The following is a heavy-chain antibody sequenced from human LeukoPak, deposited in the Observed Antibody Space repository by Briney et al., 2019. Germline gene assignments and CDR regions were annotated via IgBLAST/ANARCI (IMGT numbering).Heavy chain of an antibody. J-gene: IGHJ4*02. CDR3: VKDGLLGGYYFDL. CDR1: GFTFTRYS. Sequence: GRSLRLSCAASGFTFTRYSMAWVRQAPGRGLDWVSTINGRGDRTFYADSVKGRFTVSRDNSRDTVFLQMNSLGGEDTAVYYCVKDGLLGGYYFDLWGQGALVTVSS. V-gene: IGHV3-23*01. CDR2: INGRGDRT. D-gene: IGHD1-26*01.